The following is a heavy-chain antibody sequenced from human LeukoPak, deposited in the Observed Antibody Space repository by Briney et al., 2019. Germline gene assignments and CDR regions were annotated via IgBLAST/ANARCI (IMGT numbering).Heavy chain of an antibody. D-gene: IGHD3-10*01. CDR3: AISMGELLWFGESTIEYFQH. Sequence: SETLSLTCAVSGGSISSGGYSWSWIRHPPGEGLEWVGYIYHSGSTYYDPSLKSRVTISVDRSKNQFSLKLSSVTAADTAVYYCAISMGELLWFGESTIEYFQHWGQGTLVTVSS. J-gene: IGHJ1*01. V-gene: IGHV4-30-2*01. CDR1: GGSISSGGYS. CDR2: IYHSGST.